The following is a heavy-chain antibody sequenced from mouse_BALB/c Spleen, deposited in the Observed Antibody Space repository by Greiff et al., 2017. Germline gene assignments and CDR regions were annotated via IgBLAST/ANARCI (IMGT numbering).Heavy chain of an antibody. Sequence: VQLQQSGTVLARPGASVKMSCKASGYTFTSYWLHWVKQRPGQGLEWIGAIYPGNSDTSYNQKFKGKAKLTAVTSTSTAYMALSSLTNEDSAVYYCTHELRFYFDYWGQGTTLTVSS. D-gene: IGHD2-12*01. CDR1: GYTFTSYW. CDR3: THELRFYFDY. J-gene: IGHJ2*01. V-gene: IGHV1-5*01. CDR2: IYPGNSDT.